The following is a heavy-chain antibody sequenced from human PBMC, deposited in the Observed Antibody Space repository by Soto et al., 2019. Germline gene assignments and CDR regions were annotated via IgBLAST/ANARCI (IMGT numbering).Heavy chain of an antibody. CDR3: ARARDGYNFLYAPT. V-gene: IGHV3-53*01. CDR1: GFTFSDYA. CDR2: SYSGGST. D-gene: IGHD5-12*01. J-gene: IGHJ4*02. Sequence: PGGSLRLSCTASGFTFSDYAMSWVRQPPGKGLEWVSVSYSGGSTDYADSVKGRFTISRDNSKNTLYPQMNSLRADDTAVYYCARARDGYNFLYAPTWGQGTLVTVSS.